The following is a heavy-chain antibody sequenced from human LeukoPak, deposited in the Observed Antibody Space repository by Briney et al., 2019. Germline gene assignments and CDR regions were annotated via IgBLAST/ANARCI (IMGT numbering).Heavy chain of an antibody. CDR3: AKELMGSGRSYYGMDV. CDR2: ISWNSGSI. CDR1: GFTFDDYA. V-gene: IGHV3-9*01. Sequence: HPGGSLRLSCAASGFTFDDYAMYWVRQAPGKGLEWVSGISWNSGSIGYADSVKGRFTISRDNAKNSLYLQMNSLRAEDTALYYCAKELMGSGRSYYGMDVWGQGTTVTVSS. D-gene: IGHD2-8*01. J-gene: IGHJ6*02.